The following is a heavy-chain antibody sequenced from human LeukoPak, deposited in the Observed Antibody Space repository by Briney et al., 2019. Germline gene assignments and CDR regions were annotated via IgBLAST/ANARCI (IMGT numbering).Heavy chain of an antibody. J-gene: IGHJ4*02. CDR3: ARDLYGDYFDY. CDR2: INAGNENT. V-gene: IGHV1-3*01. Sequence: ASVKVSCKASGYTFSRYGMHWVRQAPGQRLEWMGWINAGNENTKYSQKFQGRVSITRDTSASTAYMELSSLTSEDTAVYYCARDLYGDYFDYWGQGTLVTVSS. CDR1: GYTFSRYG. D-gene: IGHD3-16*01.